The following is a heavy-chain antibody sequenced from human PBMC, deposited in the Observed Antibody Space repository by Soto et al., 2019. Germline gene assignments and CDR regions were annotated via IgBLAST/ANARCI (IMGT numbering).Heavy chain of an antibody. CDR2: IYYSGST. V-gene: IGHV4-61*08. Sequence: SETLSLTCAVSGGSISSGGYSWSWIRQPPGKGLEWIGYIYYSGSTNYNPSLKSRVTISVDTSKNQFSLKLSSVTAADTAVYYCARSDGRYWGQGTLVTVSS. J-gene: IGHJ4*02. CDR3: ARSDGRY. CDR1: GGSISSGGYS.